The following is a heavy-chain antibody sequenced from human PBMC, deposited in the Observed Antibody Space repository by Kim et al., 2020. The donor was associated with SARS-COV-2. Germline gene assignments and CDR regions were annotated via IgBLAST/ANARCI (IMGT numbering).Heavy chain of an antibody. CDR3: AREGSAGTQDY. D-gene: IGHD6-19*01. CDR2: ISSNGGST. Sequence: GGSLRLSCAASGFTFSSYAMHWVRQAPGKGLEYVSAISSNGGSTYYANSVKGRFTISRDNSKNTLYLQMGSLRAEDMAVYYCAREGSAGTQDYWGQGTL. V-gene: IGHV3-64*01. CDR1: GFTFSSYA. J-gene: IGHJ4*02.